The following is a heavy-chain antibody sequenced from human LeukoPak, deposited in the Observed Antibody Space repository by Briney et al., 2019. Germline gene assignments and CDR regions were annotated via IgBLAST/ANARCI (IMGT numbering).Heavy chain of an antibody. V-gene: IGHV3-21*01. CDR1: AFIFSGHW. CDR3: ARGKSTSCCFDI. D-gene: IGHD2-2*01. CDR2: ISSSSSYI. J-gene: IGHJ3*02. Sequence: GGSLRLSCEGSAFIFSGHWMNWVRQAPGKGLEWVSSISSSSSYIYYADSVKGRFTISRDNAKNSLYLQMNSLRAEDTAVYYCARGKSTSCCFDIWGQGTMVTVSS.